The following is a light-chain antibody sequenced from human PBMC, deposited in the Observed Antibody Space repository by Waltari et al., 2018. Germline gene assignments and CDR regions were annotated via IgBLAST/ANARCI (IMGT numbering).Light chain of an antibody. CDR1: SSNFAHFD. CDR2: ASN. CDR3: QSYDNRLSYV. Sequence: HSLLPQPHSVAGAPRQRVTISSTGSSSNFAHFDANWYHQLPGQAPKLLIVASNNRPSGVPDRFSGSKSGTSASLAITGLQPEDEGDYYCQSYDNRLSYVFGSGTKVTVL. J-gene: IGLJ1*01. V-gene: IGLV1-40*01.